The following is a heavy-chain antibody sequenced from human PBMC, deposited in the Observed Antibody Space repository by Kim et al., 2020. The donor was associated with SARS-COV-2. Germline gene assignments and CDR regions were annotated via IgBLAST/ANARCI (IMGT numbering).Heavy chain of an antibody. CDR3: GKDFGWNHVCTIDY. J-gene: IGHJ4*02. V-gene: IGHV3-43*02. Sequence: GGSLRLSCAASGFAFDNFAMHWIRQVPGKGLEWVSLISGDGGTTYYADSVKGRFTISRDNSKNSLYLHMNTLRTEDTASYFCGKDFGWNHVCTIDYWGQG. D-gene: IGHD3-16*01. CDR2: ISGDGGTT. CDR1: GFAFDNFA.